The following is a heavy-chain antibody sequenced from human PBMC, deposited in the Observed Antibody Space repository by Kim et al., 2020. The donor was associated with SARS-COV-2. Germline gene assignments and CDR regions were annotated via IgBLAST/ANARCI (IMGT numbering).Heavy chain of an antibody. V-gene: IGHV3-11*01. J-gene: IGHJ6*02. Sequence: VKVRFTISRDNAKNSLDLQMNSLRAEDTAVYYCARDKRGGFDWFGYGMDVWGQGNTVTVSS. D-gene: IGHD3-9*01. CDR3: ARDKRGGFDWFGYGMDV.